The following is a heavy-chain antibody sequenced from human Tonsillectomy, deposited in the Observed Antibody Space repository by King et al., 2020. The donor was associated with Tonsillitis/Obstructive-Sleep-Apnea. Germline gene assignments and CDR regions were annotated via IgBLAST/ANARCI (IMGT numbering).Heavy chain of an antibody. CDR1: GYTFTWYY. J-gene: IGHJ4*02. D-gene: IGHD2-21*01. Sequence: VQLVESGAEVKTPGASVKVSCKASGYTFTWYYIHWVRQARGQGLEWMGIINPSSGVTRYAQKFQGRVTMTTDTSASTVHLELSSLGSEDTAVYYCARDDVVGRYIDSWGQGTLVTVSS. V-gene: IGHV1-46*01. CDR2: INPSSGVT. CDR3: ARDDVVGRYIDS.